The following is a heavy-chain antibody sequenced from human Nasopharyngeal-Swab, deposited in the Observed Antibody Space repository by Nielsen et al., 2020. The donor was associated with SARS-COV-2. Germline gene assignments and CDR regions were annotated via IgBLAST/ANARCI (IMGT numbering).Heavy chain of an antibody. CDR2: ISGSGGST. V-gene: IGHV3-23*01. D-gene: IGHD3-3*01. CDR3: AKEPFYDFWSGYYWDY. Sequence: WIRQPPGKGLEWVPAISGSGGSTYYADSVKGRFTISRDNSKNTLYPQMNSLRAEDTAVYYCAKEPFYDFWSGYYWDYWGQGTLVTVSS. J-gene: IGHJ4*02.